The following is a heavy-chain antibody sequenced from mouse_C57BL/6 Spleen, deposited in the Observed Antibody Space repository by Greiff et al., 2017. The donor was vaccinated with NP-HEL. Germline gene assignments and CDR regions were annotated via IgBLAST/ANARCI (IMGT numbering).Heavy chain of an antibody. Sequence: EVQLVESGGDLVKPGGSLKLSCAASGFTFSSYGMSWVRQTPDQRLEWVATISSGGSCTYYPDSVKGRFTIPRDNATNTLYLQMSSLKSEDTAMYYCASFYYGNSYYFDYWGQGTTLTVSS. D-gene: IGHD2-1*01. CDR1: GFTFSSYG. CDR2: ISSGGSCT. J-gene: IGHJ2*01. CDR3: ASFYYGNSYYFDY. V-gene: IGHV5-6*01.